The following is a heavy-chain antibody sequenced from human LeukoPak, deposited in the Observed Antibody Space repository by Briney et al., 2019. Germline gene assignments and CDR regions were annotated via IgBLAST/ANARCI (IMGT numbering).Heavy chain of an antibody. V-gene: IGHV3-30*02. CDR3: AKGYSYGHYFDY. CDR2: IRYDGSNK. CDR1: GFTFSSYG. J-gene: IGHJ4*02. D-gene: IGHD5-18*01. Sequence: GGSLRLSCAASGFTFSSYGMHWVRQAPGKGLEWVAFIRYDGSNKYYADTVKGRFTISRDNSKNTLYLQMNSLRAEDTAVYYCAKGYSYGHYFDYWGQGTLVTVSS.